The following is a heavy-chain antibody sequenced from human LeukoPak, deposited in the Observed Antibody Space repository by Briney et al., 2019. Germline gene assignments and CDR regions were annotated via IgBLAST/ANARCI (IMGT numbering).Heavy chain of an antibody. V-gene: IGHV4-31*03. CDR1: GGSISSGEYY. CDR2: IYYSGST. CDR3: ARDRIEGRWFDP. Sequence: SETLSLTCTASGGSISSGEYYWTWLRQHPGKGLEWIVYIYYSGSTYYNPSLKSRVIISVDTSKNQSSRKLSSVTAADTAVCYCARDRIEGRWFDPWGQGTLVTVSS. J-gene: IGHJ5*02. D-gene: IGHD1-26*01.